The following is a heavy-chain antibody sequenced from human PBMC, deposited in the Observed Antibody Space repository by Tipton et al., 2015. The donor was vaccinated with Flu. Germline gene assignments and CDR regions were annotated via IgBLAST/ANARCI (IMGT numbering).Heavy chain of an antibody. V-gene: IGHV4-38-2*01. J-gene: IGHJ4*02. CDR3: ARGRVRGGL. CDR1: GDSIRSDYF. CDR2: TDDSGST. Sequence: TLSLTCAVSGDSIRSDYFWGWIRQPPGKGLEWIGETDDSGSTNYNPSLKSRVTISVDTSKNQFSLKLSSVTAADTAVYYCARGRVRGGLWGQGTLVTVSS. D-gene: IGHD3-16*01.